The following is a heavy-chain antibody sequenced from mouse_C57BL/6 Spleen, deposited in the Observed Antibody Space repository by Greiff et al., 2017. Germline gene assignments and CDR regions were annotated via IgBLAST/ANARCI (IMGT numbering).Heavy chain of an antibody. D-gene: IGHD1-1*01. CDR2: ISSGGSYT. CDR1: GFTFSSYG. Sequence: EVQVVESGGDLVKPGGSLKLSCAASGFTFSSYGMSWVRQTPDKRLEWVATISSGGSYTYYPDSVKGRFTISRDNAKNTLYLQMSSLKSEDTAMYYCARIYYYGSSYGVFDYWGQGTTLTVSS. V-gene: IGHV5-6*01. CDR3: ARIYYYGSSYGVFDY. J-gene: IGHJ2*01.